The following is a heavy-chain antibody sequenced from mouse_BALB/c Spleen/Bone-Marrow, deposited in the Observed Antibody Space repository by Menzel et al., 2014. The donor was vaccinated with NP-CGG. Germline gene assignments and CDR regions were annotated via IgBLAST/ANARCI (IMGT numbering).Heavy chain of an antibody. J-gene: IGHJ4*01. D-gene: IGHD4-1*01. CDR1: GFTFSDYY. CDR3: ARQLAYAMDY. V-gene: IGHV5-12*02. Sequence: EVKVVESGGGLVQPGGSLKLSCATSGFTFSDYYMYWVRQTPEKRLEGVAYITEGGGSTYYPDIVKGRFTISRDNAKNTLYLQMSRLKSEDTAMYYCARQLAYAMDYWGQGTSVTVSS. CDR2: ITEGGGST.